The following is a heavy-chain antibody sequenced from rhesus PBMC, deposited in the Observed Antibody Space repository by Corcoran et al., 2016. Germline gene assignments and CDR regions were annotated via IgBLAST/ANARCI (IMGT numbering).Heavy chain of an antibody. CDR1: GYSFTGSW. J-gene: IGHJ4*01. V-gene: IGHV5-43*01. D-gene: IGHD3-3*01. CDR2: IYPGVSDT. CDR3: AKDNPGWTGYYFY. Sequence: EVQLVQSGAEVKRPGESLRISCKTSGYSFTGSWISWVRQMPGKGLEWMGMIYPGVSDTRYSPSFQGNGTISADKSISTAYLQWSSLKASDTATYYCAKDNPGWTGYYFYWGQGVLVTVSS.